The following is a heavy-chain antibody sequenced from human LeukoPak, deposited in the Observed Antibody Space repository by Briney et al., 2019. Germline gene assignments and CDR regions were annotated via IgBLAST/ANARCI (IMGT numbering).Heavy chain of an antibody. Sequence: PSETLSLTCTVSGGSISSYYWSWLRQPAGEGLEWIGRIYTSGSTNYNPSLKSRVTMSVDTSKNQFSLKLSSVTAADTAVYYCARDTLLSGAFDIWGQGTMVTVSS. J-gene: IGHJ3*02. CDR3: ARDTLLSGAFDI. V-gene: IGHV4-4*07. CDR2: IYTSGST. CDR1: GGSISSYY. D-gene: IGHD2-2*01.